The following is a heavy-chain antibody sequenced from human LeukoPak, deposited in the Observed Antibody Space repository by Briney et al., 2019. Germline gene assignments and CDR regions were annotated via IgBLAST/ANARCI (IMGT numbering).Heavy chain of an antibody. V-gene: IGHV3-53*01. D-gene: IGHD2-2*02. J-gene: IGHJ5*02. CDR1: GFTVSSNY. CDR3: AKEPHTAIPEGWFDP. CDR2: IYSGGST. Sequence: GGSLRLSCAASGFTVSSNYMSWVRQAPGKGLEWVSVIYSGGSTYYADSVKGRFTISRDNSKNTLYLQMNSLRAEDTAVYYCAKEPHTAIPEGWFDPWGQGTLVTVSS.